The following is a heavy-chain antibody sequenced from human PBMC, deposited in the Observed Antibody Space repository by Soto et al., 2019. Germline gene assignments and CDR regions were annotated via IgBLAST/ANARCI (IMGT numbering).Heavy chain of an antibody. CDR1: GYTFTSYG. D-gene: IGHD1-1*01. CDR2: ISAHNGNT. CDR3: ARGRYGDY. V-gene: IGHV1-18*01. J-gene: IGHJ4*02. Sequence: QVHLVQSGAEVKKPGASVKVSCKGSGYTFTSYGITWVRQAPGQGLEWMGWISAHNGNTDYAQKLQGRVIVPRDTSTCTAYMELRSLRSDDTAVYYCARGRYGDYWGQGALVTVSS.